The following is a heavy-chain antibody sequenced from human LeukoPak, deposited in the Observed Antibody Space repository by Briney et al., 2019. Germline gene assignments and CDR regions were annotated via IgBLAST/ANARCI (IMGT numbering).Heavy chain of an antibody. J-gene: IGHJ4*02. CDR3: AKRMTSLAYYFDY. V-gene: IGHV3-23*01. D-gene: IGHD2-21*02. CDR1: GFTFSNEA. CDR2: IGRSGGDT. Sequence: GGSLRLSCAASGFTFSNEAMSWVRQVPGKGLEWVSSIGRSGGDTYYADSVQGRFIISRDNSKNTLYLQMNSLRAEDTAVYYCAKRMTSLAYYFDYWGQGTLVTVSS.